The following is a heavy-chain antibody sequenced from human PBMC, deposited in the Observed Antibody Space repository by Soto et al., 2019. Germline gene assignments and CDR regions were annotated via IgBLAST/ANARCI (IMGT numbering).Heavy chain of an antibody. Sequence: SETLSLTCAVYGGSFSGYYWSWIRQPPGKGLEWIGEINHSGSTNYNPSLKSRVTISVDTSKNQFSLKLSSVTAADTAVYYCARGSEPSIAARPNRGVYFDYWGQGTLGTVSS. CDR1: GGSFSGYY. CDR2: INHSGST. J-gene: IGHJ4*02. CDR3: ARGSEPSIAARPNRGVYFDY. V-gene: IGHV4-34*01. D-gene: IGHD6-6*01.